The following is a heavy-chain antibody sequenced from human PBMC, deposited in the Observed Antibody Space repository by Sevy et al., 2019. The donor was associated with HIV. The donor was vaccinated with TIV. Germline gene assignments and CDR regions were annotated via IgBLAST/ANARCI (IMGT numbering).Heavy chain of an antibody. J-gene: IGHJ4*02. CDR3: ARGKHVSDYYGSFDY. Sequence: GESLKISCAASGLTVSSNFMSWVRQAPGKGLEWVSVIYIGDTTYYADSVKGRFTISRDNSKNTLYLQMNSLRAEDTAVYYCARGKHVSDYYGSFDYWGQGTLVTVSS. CDR1: GLTVSSNF. D-gene: IGHD4-17*01. V-gene: IGHV3-53*01. CDR2: IYIGDTT.